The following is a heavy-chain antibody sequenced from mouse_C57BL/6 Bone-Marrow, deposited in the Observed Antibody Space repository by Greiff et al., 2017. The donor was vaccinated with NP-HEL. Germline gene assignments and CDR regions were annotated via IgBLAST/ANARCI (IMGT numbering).Heavy chain of an antibody. CDR1: GYTFTSYW. CDR3: ARRRLLRSWFAY. D-gene: IGHD1-1*01. Sequence: QVQLQQPGAELVKPGASVKMSCKASGYTFTSYWITWVKQRPGQGLEWIGDIYPGSGSTNYNEKFKSKATLTVDTSSSTAYMQLSSLTSEDSAVYYCARRRLLRSWFAYWGQGTLVTVSA. J-gene: IGHJ3*01. CDR2: IYPGSGST. V-gene: IGHV1-55*01.